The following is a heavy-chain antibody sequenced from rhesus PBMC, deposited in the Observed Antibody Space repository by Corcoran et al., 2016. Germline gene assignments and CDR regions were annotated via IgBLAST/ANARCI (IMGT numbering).Heavy chain of an antibody. CDR1: GGSISSGYYY. Sequence: QVQLQESGPGLVKPSETLSLTCAVSGGSISSGYYYWSWIRQPPGKGLEWIGYITYSGSTSYNPSLKSGVTSSRDTSKNQFSLKLSSVTAADTAVYYCAREGFRIQQKYYYGLDSWGQGVVVTVSS. V-gene: IGHV4-122*02. J-gene: IGHJ6*01. D-gene: IGHD4-23*01. CDR3: AREGFRIQQKYYYGLDS. CDR2: ITYSGST.